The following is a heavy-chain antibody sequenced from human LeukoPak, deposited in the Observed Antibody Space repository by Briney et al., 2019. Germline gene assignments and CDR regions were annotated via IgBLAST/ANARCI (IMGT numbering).Heavy chain of an antibody. CDR2: IYYSGST. V-gene: IGHV4-59*08. Sequence: PSETLSLTCTVSGGSISSYYWSWIRQPPGKGLEWIGYIYYSGSTNYNPSLKSRVTISVDTSKNQFSLKLSSVTAADTAVYYCARTSPYGAHSDYWGQGTLVTVSS. J-gene: IGHJ4*02. CDR3: ARTSPYGAHSDY. D-gene: IGHD4-17*01. CDR1: GGSISSYY.